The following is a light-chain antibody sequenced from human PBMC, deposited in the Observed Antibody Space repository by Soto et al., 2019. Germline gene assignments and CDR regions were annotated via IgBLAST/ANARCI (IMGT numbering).Light chain of an antibody. J-gene: IGKJ1*01. CDR1: RDVGSD. Sequence: HITQSPLSLSATVGDKIIITCRASRDVGSDVSWYQQKPGQAPKLVIYAASNLYTGVPSRFSGRRSGTEFTLTISILQPEDFASYYCLPDYGDAWKYGQGTK. CDR3: LPDYGDAWK. V-gene: IGKV1-6*01. CDR2: AAS.